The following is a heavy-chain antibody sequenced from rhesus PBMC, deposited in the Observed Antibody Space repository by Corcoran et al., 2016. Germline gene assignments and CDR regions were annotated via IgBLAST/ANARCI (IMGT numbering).Heavy chain of an antibody. D-gene: IGHD1-20*01. CDR3: AREVAGTADY. V-gene: IGHV4S10*01. Sequence: QVQLQESGPGVVKPSETLSLTCAVSGGSISDSYRWSWIRQPPGKGLEWIGYIYGSSTSTNYTPSLKSRVTISKDTSKSQFSLKLSSVTAADTAVYYCAREVAGTADYWGQGVLVTVSS. CDR1: GGSISDSYR. J-gene: IGHJ4*01. CDR2: IYGSSTST.